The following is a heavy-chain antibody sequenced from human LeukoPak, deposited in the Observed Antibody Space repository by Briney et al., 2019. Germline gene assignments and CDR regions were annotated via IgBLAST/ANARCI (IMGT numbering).Heavy chain of an antibody. CDR3: VRDDYGVDY. V-gene: IGHV3-74*01. Sequence: GGSLRLSCAASGFTFSRYWMQWVRQAPGKGLVWVSHITGDGSSTGYADSVKGRFTISRDNAKNTLYLQINSLRAEDTAVYYCVRDDYGVDYWGQGTPVTVSS. J-gene: IGHJ4*02. D-gene: IGHD4-17*01. CDR1: GFTFSRYW. CDR2: ITGDGSST.